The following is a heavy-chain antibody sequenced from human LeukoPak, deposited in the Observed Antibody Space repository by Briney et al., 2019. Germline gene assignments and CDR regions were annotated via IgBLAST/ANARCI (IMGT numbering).Heavy chain of an antibody. V-gene: IGHV1-8*03. J-gene: IGHJ6*03. CDR1: GYTFTSYD. Sequence: GASVKVSCNASGYTFTSYDINWVRQATGQGLEWMGWMNPNSGNTGYAQKFQGRVTITRNTSISTAYMELSSLRSEGTAVYYCARYRVGSSWYRYMDVWGKGTTVTVSS. D-gene: IGHD6-13*01. CDR2: MNPNSGNT. CDR3: ARYRVGSSWYRYMDV.